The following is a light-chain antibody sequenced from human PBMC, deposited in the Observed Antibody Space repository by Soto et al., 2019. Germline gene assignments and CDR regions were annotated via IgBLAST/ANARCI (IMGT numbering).Light chain of an antibody. CDR1: SSDVGAYNY. Sequence: QSALTQPRSVSGSTGQSVTISCTGPSSDVGAYNYVSWYQHHPGKAPKVMIYDVSERPSGVPDRFSGSKSDNKASLTISGLQAEDESDYYCCSYAGSYSWVFGGGTKLTVL. V-gene: IGLV2-11*01. CDR2: DVS. CDR3: CSYAGSYSWV. J-gene: IGLJ3*02.